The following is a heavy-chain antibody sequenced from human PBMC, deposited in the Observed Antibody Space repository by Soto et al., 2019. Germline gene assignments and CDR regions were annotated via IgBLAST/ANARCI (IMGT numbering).Heavy chain of an antibody. CDR3: AIGGFIFDT. CDR2: TWSDGSNK. CDR1: GLTFSNYG. Sequence: QVQLVESGGGVVQPGRSLRLSCAASGLTFSNYGMHWVRQAPGKGLEWVAVTWSDGSNKYYADPVKGRFTISRDNAKNTLYLQMNSLSADDTAVYYCAIGGFIFDTWGQGTLVTVSS. J-gene: IGHJ4*02. V-gene: IGHV3-33*01. D-gene: IGHD3-10*01.